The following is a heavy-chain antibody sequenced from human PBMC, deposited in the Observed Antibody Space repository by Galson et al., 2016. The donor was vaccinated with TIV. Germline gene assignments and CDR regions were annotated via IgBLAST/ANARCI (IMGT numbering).Heavy chain of an antibody. Sequence: SVKVSCKASGGSFSSHVFSWVRQAPGQGLEWMGGIIPLFGEAHYAQKFQGRVTISADESTSTVYMELRSLRSGDTAVYYCAKCRNTAMGTYYYYYGLDVWGQGTTVTVSS. V-gene: IGHV1-69*13. J-gene: IGHJ6*02. CDR2: IIPLFGEA. D-gene: IGHD5-18*01. CDR3: AKCRNTAMGTYYYYYGLDV. CDR1: GGSFSSHV.